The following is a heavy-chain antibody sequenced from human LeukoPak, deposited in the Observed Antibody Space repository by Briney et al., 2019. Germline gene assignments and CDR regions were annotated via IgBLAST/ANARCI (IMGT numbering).Heavy chain of an antibody. Sequence: GASVKVSCKASGYTFTSYGISWVRQAPGQGFEGMGGIIPIYGTFHYAQTFQARVTITADKSTGTAYMELRSLRSEDTAVYYCATGYSGYDGGIEFWGQGTLVSVSS. CDR2: IIPIYGTF. V-gene: IGHV1-69*06. J-gene: IGHJ4*02. CDR3: ATGYSGYDGGIEF. CDR1: GYTFTSYG. D-gene: IGHD5-12*01.